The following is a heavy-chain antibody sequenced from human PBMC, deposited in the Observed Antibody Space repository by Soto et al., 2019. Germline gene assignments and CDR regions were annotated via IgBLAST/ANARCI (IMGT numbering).Heavy chain of an antibody. CDR3: ARTGYCISTSCYAVIY. D-gene: IGHD2-2*01. CDR2: IYYSGST. Sequence: SETLSLTCTVSGGSVSSGSYYWSWIRQPPGKGLEWIGYIYYSGSTNYNPSLKSRVTISVDTSKNQFSLKLSSVTAADTAVYYCARTGYCISTSCYAVIYWGQGTLVTVSS. CDR1: GGSVSSGSYY. J-gene: IGHJ4*02. V-gene: IGHV4-61*01.